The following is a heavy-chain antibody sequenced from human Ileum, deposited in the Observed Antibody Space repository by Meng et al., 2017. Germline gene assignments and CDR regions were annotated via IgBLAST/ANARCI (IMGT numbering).Heavy chain of an antibody. V-gene: IGHV4-59*01. CDR1: GGSISSYY. J-gene: IGHJ4*02. Sequence: SETLSLTCTVSGGSISSYYWSWIRQPPGKGLEWIGYIYYSGSTNYNPSLKSRVTISVDTSKNQFSLKLSSVTAADTAVYYYARVRGLPWLGRIDYWGQGTLVTVSS. D-gene: IGHD6-19*01. CDR2: IYYSGST. CDR3: ARVRGLPWLGRIDY.